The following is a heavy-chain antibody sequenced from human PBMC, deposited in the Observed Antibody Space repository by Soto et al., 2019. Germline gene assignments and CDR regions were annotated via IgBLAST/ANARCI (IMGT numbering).Heavy chain of an antibody. CDR3: ARDSGIAFGYYYGMDV. J-gene: IGHJ6*02. CDR2: IYYSGST. CDR1: GGSISGSTYY. Sequence: SETLSLTCTVSGGSISGSTYYWSWIRQPPGKGLEWIGYIYYSGSTNYNPSLKSRVTISVDTSKNQFSLKLSSVTAADTAVYYCARDSGIAFGYYYGMDVWGQGTTVT. D-gene: IGHD6-13*01. V-gene: IGHV4-61*01.